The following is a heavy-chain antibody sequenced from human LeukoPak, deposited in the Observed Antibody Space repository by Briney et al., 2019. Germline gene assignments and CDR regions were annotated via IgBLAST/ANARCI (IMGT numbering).Heavy chain of an antibody. J-gene: IGHJ4*02. CDR2: IYTSGST. V-gene: IGHV4-4*07. D-gene: IGHD3-22*01. CDR3: ARDRTDSSGYRIDY. Sequence: SETLSVTCTVSGGSISSYYWSWIRQPAGKGLEWIGRIYTSGSTNYNPSLKSRVTMSVDTSKNQFSLKLSSVTAADTAVYYCARDRTDSSGYRIDYWGQGTLVTVSS. CDR1: GGSISSYY.